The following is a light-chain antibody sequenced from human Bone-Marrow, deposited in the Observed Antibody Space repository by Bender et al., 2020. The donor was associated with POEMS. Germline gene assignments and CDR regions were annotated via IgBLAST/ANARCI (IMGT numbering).Light chain of an antibody. CDR2: GVN. V-gene: IGLV2-8*01. CDR1: NSDVGGYNY. Sequence: QSALTQPPSASGSPGQAVTISCTGTNSDVGGYNYVPWYQQRPGKAPKLLIYGVNQRPSGVPDRFSGSKSGNTASLTVSGLQAEDEADYYCSSFGGTNNIVVGSGTTVTVL. J-gene: IGLJ1*01. CDR3: SSFGGTNNIV.